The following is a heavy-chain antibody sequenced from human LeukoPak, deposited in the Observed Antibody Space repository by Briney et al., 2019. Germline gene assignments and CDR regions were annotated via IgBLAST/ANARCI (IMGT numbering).Heavy chain of an antibody. CDR2: ISAYNGST. V-gene: IGHV1-18*01. D-gene: IGHD2-15*01. Sequence: ASVKVSCKASGYTFTSYGISWVRQAPGQGLEWMGWISAYNGSTNYAQKLQGRVTMTTDTSTSTAYMELRSLRSDDTAVYYCARELGYCSGGSCYSDYWGQGTLVTVSS. CDR1: GYTFTSYG. J-gene: IGHJ4*02. CDR3: ARELGYCSGGSCYSDY.